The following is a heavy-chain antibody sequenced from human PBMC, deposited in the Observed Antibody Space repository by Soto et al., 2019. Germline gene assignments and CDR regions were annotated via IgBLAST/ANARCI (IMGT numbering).Heavy chain of an antibody. CDR1: GDSVSTNSGA. D-gene: IGHD3-10*01. CDR2: TYYRSKWST. Sequence: QVQLQQSGPGLVQPSQTLSLTCVISGDSVSTNSGAWNWIRQSPSGGLEWLGRTYYRSKWSTDYAVSVKSRITIIPDTSKNQFSLQLSSVTPEDTAVYYCASGVSAQYDYWGRGTPVTVSS. J-gene: IGHJ4*02. CDR3: ASGVSAQYDY. V-gene: IGHV6-1*01.